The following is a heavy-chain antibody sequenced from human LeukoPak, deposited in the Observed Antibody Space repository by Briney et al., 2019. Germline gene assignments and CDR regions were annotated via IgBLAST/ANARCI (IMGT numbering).Heavy chain of an antibody. D-gene: IGHD6-19*01. CDR3: AKEDRGQWGYYFDY. CDR1: GFTFSSYA. Sequence: GGSLRLSCAASGFTFSSYAMSWVRQAPGKGLEWVSAISGSGGSTYYADSVKGRLTISRDNSKNTLYLQMDSLRAGDTAVYYCAKEDRGQWGYYFDYWGQGTLVTVSS. CDR2: ISGSGGST. J-gene: IGHJ4*02. V-gene: IGHV3-23*01.